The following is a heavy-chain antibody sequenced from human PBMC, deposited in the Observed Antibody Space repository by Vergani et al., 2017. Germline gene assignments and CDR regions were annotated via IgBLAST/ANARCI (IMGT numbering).Heavy chain of an antibody. CDR1: GFTFSSYS. CDR3: ARDGSTDYGDYLIYGMDV. CDR2: ISSSSSYI. Sequence: EVQLVESGGGLVKPGGSLRLSCAASGFTFSSYSMNWVRQAPGKGLEWVSSISSSSSYIYYADSVKGRFTISRDNAKNSLYLQMNSLRAEDTAVDYCARDGSTDYGDYLIYGMDVWGQGTTVTVSS. J-gene: IGHJ6*02. V-gene: IGHV3-21*01. D-gene: IGHD4-17*01.